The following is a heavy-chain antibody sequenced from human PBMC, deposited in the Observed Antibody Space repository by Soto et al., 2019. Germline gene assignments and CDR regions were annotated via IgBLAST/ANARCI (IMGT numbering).Heavy chain of an antibody. J-gene: IGHJ4*02. CDR3: ARAHPHMARGVITLPHFDY. CDR1: GYTFTSYY. CDR2: INPSGGST. D-gene: IGHD3-10*01. Sequence: ASVKVSCKASGYTFTSYYMHWVRQAPGQGLEWMGIINPSGGSTSYAQKFQGRVTMTRDTSTSTVYMELSSLRSEDTAVYYCARAHPHMARGVITLPHFDYWGQGTLVTVSS. V-gene: IGHV1-46*01.